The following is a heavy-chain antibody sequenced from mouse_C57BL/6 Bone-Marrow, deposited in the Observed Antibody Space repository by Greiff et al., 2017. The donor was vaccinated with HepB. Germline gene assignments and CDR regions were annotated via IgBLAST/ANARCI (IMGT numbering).Heavy chain of an antibody. Sequence: EVKLMESGGGLVKPGGSLKLSCAASGFTFSDYGMHWVRQAPEKGLEWVAYISSGSSTIYYADTVKGRFTISRDNAKNTLFLQMTSLRSEDTAMYYCARQGLREYYAMDYWGQGTSVTVSS. CDR2: ISSGSSTI. V-gene: IGHV5-17*01. J-gene: IGHJ4*01. CDR1: GFTFSDYG. CDR3: ARQGLREYYAMDY. D-gene: IGHD2-4*01.